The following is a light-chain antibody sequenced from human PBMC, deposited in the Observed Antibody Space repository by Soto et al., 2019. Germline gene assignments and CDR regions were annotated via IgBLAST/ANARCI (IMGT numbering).Light chain of an antibody. J-gene: IGKJ4*01. Sequence: DVQMTQSPSSLSAFVGDRVTITCRASQGIAPYLAWFQQKPGKVPKLLIYATSTLQSGVPSRFSGSGSGTDFTLTINSLQPEDVGTYYCKKYNSAPLTCGGGTEVEIK. CDR3: KKYNSAPLT. CDR2: ATS. V-gene: IGKV1-27*01. CDR1: QGIAPY.